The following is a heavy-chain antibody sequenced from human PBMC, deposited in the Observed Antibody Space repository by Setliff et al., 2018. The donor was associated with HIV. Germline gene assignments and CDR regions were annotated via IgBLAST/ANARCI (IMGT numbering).Heavy chain of an antibody. V-gene: IGHV4-61*02. CDR1: GGSISSGSYF. D-gene: IGHD2-8*01. Sequence: SETLSLTCTVSGGSISSGSYFWNWIRQPAGKGLEWIGRIYSSGITNYNPSLKSRLTISLDTSKNQFFLQVTSVTAADTAVYYCARDPYCPNTCYEDFTFDSWGQGTLVTVSS. CDR3: ARDPYCPNTCYEDFTFDS. CDR2: IYSSGIT. J-gene: IGHJ4*02.